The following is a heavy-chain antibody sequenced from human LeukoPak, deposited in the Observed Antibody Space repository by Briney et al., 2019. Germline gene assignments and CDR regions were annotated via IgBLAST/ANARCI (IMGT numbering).Heavy chain of an antibody. CDR2: VIPYLGII. Sequence: ASVKVSCEASGGTFSTDAISWVRQAPGQGLEWMGRVIPYLGIIDYTQKFQGRITISADKSTSTAYMEMNSLTSEDTAVYYCARDTAVAPSSNWFDPWGQGTLVTVSS. V-gene: IGHV1-69*04. CDR3: ARDTAVAPSSNWFDP. CDR1: GGTFSTDA. D-gene: IGHD6-19*01. J-gene: IGHJ5*02.